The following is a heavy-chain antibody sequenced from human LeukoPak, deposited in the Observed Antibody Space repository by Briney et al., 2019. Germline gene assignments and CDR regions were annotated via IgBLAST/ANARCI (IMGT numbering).Heavy chain of an antibody. Sequence: SETLSLTCTVFSGSIRNYYWSWIRQPPGKGLEWIGYIYYSGSTKYNPSLESRVTISVDTSKDQFSLKLNSVTSADTAVYYCARHSRGWYWAFDYWGLGTLVTVSS. CDR2: IYYSGST. V-gene: IGHV4-59*01. CDR1: SGSIRNYY. CDR3: ARHSRGWYWAFDY. J-gene: IGHJ4*02. D-gene: IGHD6-19*01.